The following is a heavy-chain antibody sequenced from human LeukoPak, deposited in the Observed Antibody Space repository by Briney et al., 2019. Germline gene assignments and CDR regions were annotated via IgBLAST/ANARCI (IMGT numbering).Heavy chain of an antibody. J-gene: IGHJ4*02. Sequence: GGSLRLSCAVSGFTFSDHHMDWVRQTPGKGLEWIGRSKNKANAYITVDAASAKGRFTCSRDDPKNSLYLQMDSLKDEDTAVYYCSRIFYHGSTGYYPDHWGQGTLVTVSS. CDR2: SKNKANAYIT. D-gene: IGHD3-9*01. CDR3: SRIFYHGSTGYYPDH. V-gene: IGHV3-72*01. CDR1: GFTFSDHH.